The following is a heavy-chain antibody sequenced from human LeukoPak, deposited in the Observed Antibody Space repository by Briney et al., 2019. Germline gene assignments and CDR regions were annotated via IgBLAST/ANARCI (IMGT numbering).Heavy chain of an antibody. J-gene: IGHJ6*03. V-gene: IGHV4-39*07. CDR3: ARGAGSSGYLNYYYYMDV. CDR2: IYYSGST. Sequence: SETLSLTCTVSGGSISSSSYYWGWIRQPPGKGLEWIGSIYYSGSTYYNPSLKSRVTISVDTSKNQFSLKLSSVTAADTAVYYCARGAGSSGYLNYYYYMDVWGKGTTVTVSS. D-gene: IGHD3-22*01. CDR1: GGSISSSSYY.